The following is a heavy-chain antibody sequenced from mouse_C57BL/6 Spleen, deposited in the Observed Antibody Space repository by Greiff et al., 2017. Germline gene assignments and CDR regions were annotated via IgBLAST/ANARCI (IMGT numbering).Heavy chain of an antibody. CDR1: GYTFTEYT. CDR3: ARHDHYYGSSYGGYFDV. Sequence: QVQLQQSGAELVKPGASVKLSCKASGYTFTEYTIHWVKQRSGQGLEWIGWFYPGSGSIKYNEKFKDKATLTADKSSSTVYMELSRLTSEDSAVYFCARHDHYYGSSYGGYFDVWGTGTTVTVSS. D-gene: IGHD1-1*01. V-gene: IGHV1-62-2*01. CDR2: FYPGSGSI. J-gene: IGHJ1*03.